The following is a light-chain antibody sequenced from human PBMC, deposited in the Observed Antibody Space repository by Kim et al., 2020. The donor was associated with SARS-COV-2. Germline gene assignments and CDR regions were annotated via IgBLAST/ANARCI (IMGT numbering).Light chain of an antibody. CDR1: GRVSVGNY. J-gene: IGLJ2*01. V-gene: IGLV6-57*03. CDR2: EDD. Sequence: GRPATISCPQRGRVSVGNYVQWYQTRTSRVPTPVIYEDDQRPSGVSDRFSGSIDTSSNSASLTISGLKTEDEADYYCQSYNRSNVVFGGGTKVTVL. CDR3: QSYNRSNVV.